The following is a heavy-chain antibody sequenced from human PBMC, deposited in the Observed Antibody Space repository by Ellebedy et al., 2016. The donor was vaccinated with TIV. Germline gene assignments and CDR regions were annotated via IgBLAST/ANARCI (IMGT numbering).Heavy chain of an antibody. J-gene: IGHJ4*02. Sequence: PGGSLRLSCAASGFSFSDYAIHRVRQAPGKGLEWLAIISSDGGNKYYADSVKGRFTISRDNSKNTLYLQMNSLRAEDTAVYHCARRGYCSGGNCHQNFDYWGQGTLVTVSS. CDR2: ISSDGGNK. CDR1: GFSFSDYA. V-gene: IGHV3-30-3*01. CDR3: ARRGYCSGGNCHQNFDY. D-gene: IGHD2-15*01.